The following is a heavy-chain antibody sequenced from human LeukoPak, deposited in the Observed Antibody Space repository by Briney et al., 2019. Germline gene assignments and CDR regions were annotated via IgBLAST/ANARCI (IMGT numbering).Heavy chain of an antibody. CDR3: ARRHYYDTSGYFY. V-gene: IGHV4-59*08. J-gene: IGHJ4*02. CDR1: GGSISSYY. CDR2: IYYSGST. Sequence: SETLSLTCTVSGGSISSYYWSWIRQPPGKGLEWIGYIYYSGSTNYNPSLKSRVTISVDTSKNQFSLKLSSVTAADTAVYYCARRHYYDTSGYFYWGQGTLVTVSS. D-gene: IGHD3-22*01.